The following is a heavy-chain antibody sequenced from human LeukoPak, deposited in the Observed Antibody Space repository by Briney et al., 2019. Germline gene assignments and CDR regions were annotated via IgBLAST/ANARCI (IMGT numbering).Heavy chain of an antibody. J-gene: IGHJ3*02. CDR1: GGSISSYY. Sequence: PSETLSLTCTVSGGSISSYYWSWIRQPPGKGLEWIGYIYYSGSTNYNPSLKSRVTISVDTSKNQFSLKLSSVTAADTAVYYCARVVPGAGTTSFDIWGQGTMVIVSS. D-gene: IGHD1-1*01. V-gene: IGHV4-59*08. CDR3: ARVVPGAGTTSFDI. CDR2: IYYSGST.